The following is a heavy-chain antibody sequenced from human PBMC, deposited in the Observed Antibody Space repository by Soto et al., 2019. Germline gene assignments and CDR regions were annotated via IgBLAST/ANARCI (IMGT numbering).Heavy chain of an antibody. J-gene: IGHJ5*02. CDR2: IYVTGAV. CDR3: ARLRIATNNYKWFDP. V-gene: IGHV4-31*03. Sequence: QVRLQESGPGLVKPSETLSLTCSVSGVALNSGNYYWSWIRQVPGKALEWIGHIYVTGAVDYNPSLRHRITISQDTSERQFSLNLRLVTAADTAVYYCARLRIATNNYKWFDPWGQGTLVTVSS. D-gene: IGHD2-21*01. CDR1: GVALNSGNYY.